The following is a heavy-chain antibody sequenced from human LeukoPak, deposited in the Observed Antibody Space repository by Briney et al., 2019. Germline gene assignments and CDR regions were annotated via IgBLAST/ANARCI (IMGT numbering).Heavy chain of an antibody. D-gene: IGHD3-10*01. CDR2: ISGGGGST. CDR3: AAPPYGSGSYDY. CDR1: GFTFSSYA. J-gene: IGHJ4*02. Sequence: GGSLRLSCAASGFTFSSYAMSWVRQAPGKGLEWVSAISGGGGSTYYADSVKGRFTISRDNSKNTVYLQMNSLRAEDTAVYYCAAPPYGSGSYDYWGQGTLVTVSS. V-gene: IGHV3-23*01.